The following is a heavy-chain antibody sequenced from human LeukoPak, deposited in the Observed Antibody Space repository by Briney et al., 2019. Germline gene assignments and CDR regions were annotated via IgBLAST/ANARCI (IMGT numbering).Heavy chain of an antibody. CDR3: ARGLPLGYCTYGVCYPPKHFDF. CDR2: ISGYNGNT. D-gene: IGHD2-8*01. Sequence: ASVKVSCKASGYTFTSYGISWVRQAPGKGLEWMGWISGYNGNTNYAQKLQDRVAMTTDTSITTAYMELSSLTSDDTAVYFCARGLPLGYCTYGVCYPPKHFDFWGQGTLVTVSS. CDR1: GYTFTSYG. V-gene: IGHV1-18*01. J-gene: IGHJ4*02.